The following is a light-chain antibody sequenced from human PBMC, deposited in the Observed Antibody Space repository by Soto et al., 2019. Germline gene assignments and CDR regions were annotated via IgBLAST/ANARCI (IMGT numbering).Light chain of an antibody. J-gene: IGKJ2*01. V-gene: IGKV1-9*01. CDR1: QGISSY. Sequence: DIQLTQSPSFLSASVGDRVTITCRASQGISSYLAWYQQKPGKAPKLLIYAASTLQSGVPSRFSGSGSGTDFTLTISCLQSEDFATYYCQQYYSYPLTFGQVTKVDIK. CDR3: QQYYSYPLT. CDR2: AAS.